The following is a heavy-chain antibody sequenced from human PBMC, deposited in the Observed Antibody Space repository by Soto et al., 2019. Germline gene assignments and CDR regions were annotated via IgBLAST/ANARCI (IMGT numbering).Heavy chain of an antibody. CDR1: GYTFTSYG. J-gene: IGHJ4*02. Sequence: ASVKVSCKASGYTFTSYGISWVRQAPGQGLEWMGWISAYNGNTNYAQKLQGRVTMTTDTSTSTAYMELRSLRSDDTALYYGARVKSGGSYFDYWGQGTLVTVSS. CDR3: ARVKSGGSYFDY. CDR2: ISAYNGNT. D-gene: IGHD3-16*01. V-gene: IGHV1-18*01.